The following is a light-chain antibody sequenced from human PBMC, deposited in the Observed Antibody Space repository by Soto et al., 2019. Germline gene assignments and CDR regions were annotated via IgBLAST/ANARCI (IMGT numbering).Light chain of an antibody. CDR3: QSFDNSLHMTT. J-gene: IGLJ2*01. CDR1: SSNIGAGYD. CDR2: GNN. Sequence: QSVLTQPPSMSGAPGQRVTISCAGSSSNIGAGYDVHWYQQLPGTAPKLLIYGNNNRPSGVPDRFSGSKSGTSASLAITGLQAEDEADYYCQSFDNSLHMTTFGGGTKLTVL. V-gene: IGLV1-40*01.